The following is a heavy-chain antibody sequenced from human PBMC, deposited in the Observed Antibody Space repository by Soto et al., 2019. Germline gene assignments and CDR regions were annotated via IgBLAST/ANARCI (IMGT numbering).Heavy chain of an antibody. CDR1: GDSVSTNSAT. V-gene: IGHV6-1*01. CDR2: TYYRSTWSY. J-gene: IGHJ5*01. CDR3: ARLIGNSWLDS. Sequence: QVQLQQSGPGLVKPSQTLSLTCAISGDSVSTNSATWDWIRQSPSRGLEWLGRTYYRSTWSYDYAFSVQGRITINPDTSNNQLSLHLNSVTPDDTAVYYRARLIGNSWLDSWGQGTLVTLSS. D-gene: IGHD2-8*01.